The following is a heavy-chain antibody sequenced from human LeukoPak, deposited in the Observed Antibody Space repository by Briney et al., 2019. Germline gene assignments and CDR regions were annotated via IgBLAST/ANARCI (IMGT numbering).Heavy chain of an antibody. J-gene: IGHJ5*02. CDR2: IIPIFGTA. Sequence: GASGKVSCKASGGTFSSYAIIWGRRAPGPGLEWRGGIIPIFGTANYAQKFQGRVTITADESTSTAYMELSSLGSEDTAVYYCARARLHSTINWFDPWGQGTLVTVSS. V-gene: IGHV1-69*01. CDR1: GGTFSSYA. D-gene: IGHD6-13*01. CDR3: ARARLHSTINWFDP.